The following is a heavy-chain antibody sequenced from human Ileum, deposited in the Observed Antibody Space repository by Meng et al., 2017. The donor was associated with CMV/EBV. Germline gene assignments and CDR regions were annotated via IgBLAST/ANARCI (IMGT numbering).Heavy chain of an antibody. Sequence: VEVVGPGGGLVTPGWSLSPSDAASGFSFSDNYMDWVRQAPGKGLEWVGRIRSRAVSYTTEYAASVKGRFTISRDDSKNSLYLQMDSLKTEDTAIYYCVKGHVALDYWGQGTLVTVSS. CDR3: VKGHVALDY. CDR2: IRSRAVSYTT. D-gene: IGHD3-10*02. J-gene: IGHJ4*02. V-gene: IGHV3-72*01. CDR1: GFSFSDNY.